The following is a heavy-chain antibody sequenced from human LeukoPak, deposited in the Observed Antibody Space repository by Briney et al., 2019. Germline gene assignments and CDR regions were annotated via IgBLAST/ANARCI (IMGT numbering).Heavy chain of an antibody. CDR1: GFTFSSYG. J-gene: IGHJ6*04. V-gene: IGHV3-30*18. CDR2: ISYDAKSN. D-gene: IGHD3-10*02. CDR3: AELGITMTGGV. Sequence: PGRSLRLSCVTSGFTFSSYGMHWVRQVPGKGLEWVAVISYDAKSNYHVDSVKGRFTISRDNAKNSLYLQMNSLRAEDTAVYYCAELGITMTGGVWGKGTTVTISS.